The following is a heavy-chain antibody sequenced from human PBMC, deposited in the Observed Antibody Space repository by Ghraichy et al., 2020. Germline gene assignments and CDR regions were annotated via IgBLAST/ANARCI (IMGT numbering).Heavy chain of an antibody. Sequence: SETLSLTCTVSGGSISSYYWSWIRQPAGKGLEWIGRIYTSGSTNYNPSLKSRVTMSVDTSKNQFSLKLSSVTAADTAVYYCARVLTYYYDSSGYYPATDIWGQGTMVTVSS. D-gene: IGHD3-22*01. V-gene: IGHV4-4*07. J-gene: IGHJ3*02. CDR3: ARVLTYYYDSSGYYPATDI. CDR1: GGSISSYY. CDR2: IYTSGST.